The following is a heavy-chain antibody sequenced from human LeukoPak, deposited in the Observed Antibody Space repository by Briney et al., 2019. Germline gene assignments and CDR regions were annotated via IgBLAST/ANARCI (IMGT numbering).Heavy chain of an antibody. Sequence: PSETLSLTCAVYGGSFSGYYWSWIRQPPGKGLEWIGEINHSGSTNYNPSLKSRVTISVETSKNQFSLKLSSVTAADTAVYYCARVTGYMIEDYFDYWGQGTLVTVSS. CDR3: ARVTGYMIEDYFDY. CDR2: INHSGST. CDR1: GGSFSGYY. D-gene: IGHD3-22*01. V-gene: IGHV4-34*01. J-gene: IGHJ4*02.